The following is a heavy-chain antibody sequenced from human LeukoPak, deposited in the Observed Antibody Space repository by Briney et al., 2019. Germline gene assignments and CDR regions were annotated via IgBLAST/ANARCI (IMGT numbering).Heavy chain of an antibody. CDR2: INPNSGGT. Sequence: ASVKVSCKASGYTFTGYYMHWVRQAPGQGLEWMGWINPNSGGTNYAQKFQGRVPMTRDTSISTAYMELSRLRSDDTAVYYCARAPRYSSSWYVDYWGQGTLVAVSS. D-gene: IGHD6-13*01. J-gene: IGHJ4*02. CDR3: ARAPRYSSSWYVDY. V-gene: IGHV1-2*02. CDR1: GYTFTGYY.